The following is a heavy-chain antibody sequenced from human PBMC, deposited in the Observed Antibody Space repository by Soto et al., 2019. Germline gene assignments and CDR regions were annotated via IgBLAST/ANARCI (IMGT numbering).Heavy chain of an antibody. D-gene: IGHD1-26*01. CDR2: INPNSGGT. J-gene: IGHJ5*02. Sequence: ASLKVSCKASGYTFTGYYMHWVRQAPGQGLEWMGWINPNSGGTNYAQKFQGRVTMTTDASTSTAYMEMRSLRSDDTAVYYCAMGGATSNWFGPWGQGTLVTVSS. CDR1: GYTFTGYY. V-gene: IGHV1-2*02. CDR3: AMGGATSNWFGP.